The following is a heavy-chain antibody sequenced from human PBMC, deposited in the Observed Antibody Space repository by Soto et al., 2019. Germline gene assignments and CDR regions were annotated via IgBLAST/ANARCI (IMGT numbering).Heavy chain of an antibody. CDR1: GFTFSTYA. Sequence: EVQLLESGGGLVQPGGYLRLSCAASGFTFSTYAMCWVRQAPRKGREWVSAISGNGGDYTYYADSVKGRFTISRDNSKNTLYLQMNSLRAEDTAVYYCVPLCRYCSTTTPSWGQGTLVTVSS. CDR2: ISGNGGDYT. V-gene: IGHV3-23*01. CDR3: VPLCRYCSTTTPS. J-gene: IGHJ4*02. D-gene: IGHD2-2*01.